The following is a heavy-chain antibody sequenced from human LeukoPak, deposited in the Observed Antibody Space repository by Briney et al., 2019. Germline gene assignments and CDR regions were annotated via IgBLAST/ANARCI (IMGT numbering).Heavy chain of an antibody. D-gene: IGHD3-16*02. Sequence: GGSLRLSCAASGFTFSSYAMSCVRQAPGKGLEWVSAISGGSTYYADSVKGRFTISRDNSKNTLYLQMNSLRAEDTAVYYCAKLWVMITFGGVIDIEAPGSSGDYWGQGTLVTVSS. V-gene: IGHV3-23*01. J-gene: IGHJ4*02. CDR3: AKLWVMITFGGVIDIEAPGSSGDY. CDR2: ISGGST. CDR1: GFTFSSYA.